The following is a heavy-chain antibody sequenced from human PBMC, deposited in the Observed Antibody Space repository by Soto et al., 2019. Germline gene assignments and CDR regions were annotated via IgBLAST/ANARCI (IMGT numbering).Heavy chain of an antibody. CDR2: MNPRSGNT. Sequence: QVMLVQSGAEVKKPGASVKVSCQASGDTFSKYDIHWVRLATGHGLEWMGWMNPRSGNTGYAQTLRGRVIMTRNTAITTAYMELSSLKYEDSAIYYCTRARGAETFDFWGQGSRVTVSS. D-gene: IGHD2-15*01. V-gene: IGHV1-8*01. CDR3: TRARGAETFDF. CDR1: GDTFSKYD. J-gene: IGHJ5*01.